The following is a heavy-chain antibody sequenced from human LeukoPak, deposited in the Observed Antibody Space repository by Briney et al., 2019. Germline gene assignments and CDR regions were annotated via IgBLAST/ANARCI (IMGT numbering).Heavy chain of an antibody. Sequence: QPSETLSLTCAVYGGSFSGYYWSWICQPPGKGLEWIGEMHPSGSTNYNPSLKNRVTVSLDTSKNQFSLNLSSVTAADTAVYYCARGADRAKIAYWGQGTLVLVSS. J-gene: IGHJ4*02. CDR2: MHPSGST. CDR3: ARGADRAKIAY. V-gene: IGHV4-34*01. CDR1: GGSFSGYY.